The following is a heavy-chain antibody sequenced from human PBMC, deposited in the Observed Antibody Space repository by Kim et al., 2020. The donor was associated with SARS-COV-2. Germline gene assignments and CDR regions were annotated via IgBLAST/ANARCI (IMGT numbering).Heavy chain of an antibody. Sequence: GGSLRLSCAASGFTFSSYSMNWVRQAPGKGLEWVSYISSSSSTIYYADSVKGRFTISRDNAKNSLYLQMNSLRDEDTAVYYCARGSSSWYDYYYGMDVWGQGTTVTVSS. CDR3: ARGSSSWYDYYYGMDV. J-gene: IGHJ6*02. V-gene: IGHV3-48*02. CDR1: GFTFSSYS. D-gene: IGHD6-13*01. CDR2: ISSSSSTI.